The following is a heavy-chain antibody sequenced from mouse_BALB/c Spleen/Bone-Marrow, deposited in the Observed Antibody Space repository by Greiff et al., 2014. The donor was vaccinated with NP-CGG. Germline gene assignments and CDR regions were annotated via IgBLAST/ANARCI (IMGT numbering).Heavy chain of an antibody. Sequence: VQLQQSGGGLVKPGGSLKLSCAASGFTFSDYYMYWVRQTPEKRLEWVATISDGGGYTYYPDSVWGRFTISRDNAKNNLYLQMSSLKSEGTAMYYCARSGERYGAMDYWGQGTSVTVFS. CDR2: ISDGGGYT. CDR3: ARSGERYGAMDY. D-gene: IGHD2-10*02. CDR1: GFTFSDYY. J-gene: IGHJ4*01. V-gene: IGHV5-4*02.